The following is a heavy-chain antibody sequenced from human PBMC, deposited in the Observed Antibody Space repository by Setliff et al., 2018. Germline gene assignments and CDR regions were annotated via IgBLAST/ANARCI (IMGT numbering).Heavy chain of an antibody. J-gene: IGHJ4*02. V-gene: IGHV1-2*04. CDR3: ARALGATITHFDY. CDR2: INPKTGGT. CDR1: GYAFTDNY. D-gene: IGHD1-26*01. Sequence: ASVKVSCKTSGYAFTDNYIHWVRQAPGQGLEWMGWINPKTGGTNLAQKFQGWVSMTRDTSISTAYMELSRLRSDDTAVYYCARALGATITHFDYWGQGTLVTVS.